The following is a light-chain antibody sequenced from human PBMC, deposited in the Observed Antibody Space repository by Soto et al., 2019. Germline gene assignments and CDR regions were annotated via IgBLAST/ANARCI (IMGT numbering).Light chain of an antibody. CDR2: APS. CDR3: QQLHGYPIT. V-gene: IGKV1-9*01. CDR1: QGIDTS. Sequence: ILWNQSPSSLSASVGDRVTDTCRASQGIDTSLAWYQQKPGKAPKLLIYAPSNFQSGVPSRFSGSGSGTHFTLTISSLQPEDFATYYCQQLHGYPITFGQGTRLEIK. J-gene: IGKJ5*01.